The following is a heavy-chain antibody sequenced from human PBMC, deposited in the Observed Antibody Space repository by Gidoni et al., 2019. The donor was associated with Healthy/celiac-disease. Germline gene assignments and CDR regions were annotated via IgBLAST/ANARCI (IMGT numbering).Heavy chain of an antibody. Sequence: QITLKESGPTLVKPTQTLKLTCTFSGFSLRTRGVGVGWIRPPPGKALEWPAILYWNDDKRYSPSLKSRLTITKDTSKNQVVLTMTNMDPVDTATYYCAHRFYDILTGYEDAFDIWGQGTMVTVSS. J-gene: IGHJ3*02. D-gene: IGHD3-9*01. CDR2: LYWNDDK. CDR3: AHRFYDILTGYEDAFDI. V-gene: IGHV2-5*01. CDR1: GFSLRTRGVG.